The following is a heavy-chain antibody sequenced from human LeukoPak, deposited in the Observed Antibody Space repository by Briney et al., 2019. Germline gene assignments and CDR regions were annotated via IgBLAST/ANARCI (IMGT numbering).Heavy chain of an antibody. D-gene: IGHD3-10*01. V-gene: IGHV3-48*03. J-gene: IGHJ3*02. CDR1: GFTFSSYE. Sequence: GSLRLSCAASGFTFSSYEMNWVRQAPGKGLEWVSYISSSGSTIYYADSVKGRFTISRDNAKNSLYLQMNSLRAEDTAVYYCARARFMYYYGSGSRLGAFDIWGQGTMVTVSS. CDR3: ARARFMYYYGSGSRLGAFDI. CDR2: ISSSGSTI.